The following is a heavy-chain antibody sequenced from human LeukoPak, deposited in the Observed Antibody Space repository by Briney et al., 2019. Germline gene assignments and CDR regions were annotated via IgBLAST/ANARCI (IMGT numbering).Heavy chain of an antibody. Sequence: PGGSVRLSCAASGFAVSSYYMTWVRQPPGKGLEWVSLIYRGGNTYYADSVKGRFNISRDNSKNTLYLQMNSLRAEDTAMYYCARDQGYSSGWSEAFDIWGQGTMVTVSS. CDR3: ARDQGYSSGWSEAFDI. CDR1: GFAVSSYY. V-gene: IGHV3-53*01. CDR2: IYRGGNT. D-gene: IGHD6-19*01. J-gene: IGHJ3*02.